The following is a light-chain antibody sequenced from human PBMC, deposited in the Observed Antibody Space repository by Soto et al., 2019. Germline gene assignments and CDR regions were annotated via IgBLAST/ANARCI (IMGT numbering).Light chain of an antibody. Sequence: EIVLTQSPATLSLSPGERATLSCRASQSVSSYLAWYQQKPGQAPRLLIYDASNRATGIPARFSGSGSGTDFTITISSLEPEDFAVYYCQQRSNEGTFGQGTKVEIK. CDR2: DAS. V-gene: IGKV3-11*01. J-gene: IGKJ1*01. CDR3: QQRSNEGT. CDR1: QSVSSY.